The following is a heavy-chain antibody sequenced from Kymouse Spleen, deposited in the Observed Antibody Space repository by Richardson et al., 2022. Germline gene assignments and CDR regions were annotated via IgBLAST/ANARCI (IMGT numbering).Heavy chain of an antibody. CDR2: IWYDGSNK. CDR3: ASPILWW*LLFSLYYYYYGMDV. V-gene: IGHV3-33*01. D-gene: IGHD2-21*02. Sequence: QVQLVESGGGVVQPGRSLRLSCAASGFTFSSYGMHWVRQAPGKGLEWVAVIWYDGSNKYYADSVKGRFTISRDNSKNTLYLQMNSLRAEDTAVYYCASPILWW*LLFSLYYYYYGMDVWGQGTTVTVSS. J-gene: IGHJ6*02. CDR1: GFTFSSYG.